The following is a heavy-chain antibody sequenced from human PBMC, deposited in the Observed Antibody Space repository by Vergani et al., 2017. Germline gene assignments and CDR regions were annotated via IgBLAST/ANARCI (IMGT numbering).Heavy chain of an antibody. CDR3: AKVTIAGGY. D-gene: IGHD3-10*01. V-gene: IGHV3-23*01. CDR2: ISGSGGST. J-gene: IGHJ4*02. CDR1: GFTFSSYA. Sequence: EVQLLESGGGLVQPGGSLRLSCAASGFTFSSYAMSWVRPAPGKGLEWVSAISGSGGSTYYADSVKGRFTISRDTSKNTRYLQMNSLRAADPAVYYCAKVTIAGGYWGQGTLVTVSS.